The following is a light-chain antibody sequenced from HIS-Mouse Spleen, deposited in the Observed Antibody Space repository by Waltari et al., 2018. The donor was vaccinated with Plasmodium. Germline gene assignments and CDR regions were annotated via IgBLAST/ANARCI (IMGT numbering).Light chain of an antibody. J-gene: IGLJ2*01. CDR3: QVWDSSTVV. CDR1: NSGSKN. CDR2: RDS. V-gene: IGLV3-9*01. Sequence: SYELTQPLSVSVALGQTARINCGGNNSGSKNVHWYQQKPGQAPVLVIYRDSNRPSGIPERFSGSNSGNTATLTISRAQAGDEADYYCQVWDSSTVVFGGGTKLTVL.